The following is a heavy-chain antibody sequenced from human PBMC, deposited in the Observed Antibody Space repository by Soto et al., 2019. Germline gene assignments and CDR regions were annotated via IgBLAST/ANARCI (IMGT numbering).Heavy chain of an antibody. Sequence: RASVKVSCKASGYTFTSYYMHWVRQAPGQGLEWMGIINPSGGSTSYAQKFQGRVTMTRDTSTSTVYMELSSLRSEDTAVYYCARDLGQKWLSRGMDVWGQGTTVTVSS. J-gene: IGHJ6*02. D-gene: IGHD3-22*01. CDR3: ARDLGQKWLSRGMDV. V-gene: IGHV1-46*01. CDR1: GYTFTSYY. CDR2: INPSGGST.